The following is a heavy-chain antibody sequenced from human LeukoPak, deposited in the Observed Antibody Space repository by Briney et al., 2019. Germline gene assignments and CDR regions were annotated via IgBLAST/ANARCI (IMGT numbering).Heavy chain of an antibody. CDR1: GDSISSYF. D-gene: IGHD3-10*01. CDR3: ARHGPGGRAFDI. CDR2: FYHSGNP. Sequence: SETLSLTCTVSGDSISSYFWSWIRQPPGKGLEWIGYFYHSGNPNYNPSLKSRVTMSVDTSKNHFSLKLSSVTAADTAVYYCARHGPGGRAFDIWGQGTMVTVSS. J-gene: IGHJ3*02. V-gene: IGHV4-59*08.